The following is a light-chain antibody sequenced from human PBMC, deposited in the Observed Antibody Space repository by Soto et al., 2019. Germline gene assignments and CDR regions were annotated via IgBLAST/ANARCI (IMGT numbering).Light chain of an antibody. CDR2: GAS. CDR3: QQYGSSLWT. Sequence: EIVFRQPPPTLPFSPGERATPSFMSSQSVKTVLVWYQRRPGQAPRLRIYGASTRATGIAARFSGSGSGTDFTLTISRLEPEDFAVYYCQQYGSSLWTFGQGTKVDIK. V-gene: IGKV3-20*01. J-gene: IGKJ1*01. CDR1: QSVKTV.